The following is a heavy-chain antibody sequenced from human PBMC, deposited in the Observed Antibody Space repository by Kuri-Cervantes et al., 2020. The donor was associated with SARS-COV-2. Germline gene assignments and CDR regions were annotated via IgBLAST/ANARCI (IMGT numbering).Heavy chain of an antibody. J-gene: IGHJ6*02. CDR2: IIPVLQII. CDR3: ATALAAAGYYYYYGMDV. Sequence: SVKVSCKASGGTFSSYAISWVRQAPGQGLEWMGGIIPVLQIIKYAQRFQGRVTITADTSASTVYMDLSSLGSEDTAVYYCATALAAAGYYYYYGMDVWGQGTTVTVSS. CDR1: GGTFSSYA. V-gene: IGHV1-69*10. D-gene: IGHD6-13*01.